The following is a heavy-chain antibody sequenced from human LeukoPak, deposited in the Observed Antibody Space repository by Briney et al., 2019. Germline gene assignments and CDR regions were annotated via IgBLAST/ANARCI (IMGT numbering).Heavy chain of an antibody. CDR1: SYSINSNYY. D-gene: IGHD6-13*01. CDR3: ARTYSPRGRDEFDY. CDR2: IYHTGST. V-gene: IGHV4-38-2*01. Sequence: SETLSLICSVSSYSINSNYYWGWIRQSPGKGLEWIGSIYHTGSTYYNPSLKSQVTISVDTSKNQFSLKLSSVTAADTAVYYCARTYSPRGRDEFDYWGQGTLVTVSS. J-gene: IGHJ4*02.